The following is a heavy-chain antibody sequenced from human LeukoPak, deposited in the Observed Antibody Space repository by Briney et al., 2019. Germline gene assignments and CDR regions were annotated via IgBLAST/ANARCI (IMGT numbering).Heavy chain of an antibody. V-gene: IGHV3-23*01. CDR2: ITGGSIST. CDR1: GFAFSTYD. Sequence: PGGSLRLSCAASGFAFSTYDMNWVRQAPGKGLEWVSAITGGSISTYYADFVKGRFTISRDNSKNTLYLQMNSLRAEDTALYYCAKHWGPDDFWGQGTLVTVSS. D-gene: IGHD7-27*01. J-gene: IGHJ4*02. CDR3: AKHWGPDDF.